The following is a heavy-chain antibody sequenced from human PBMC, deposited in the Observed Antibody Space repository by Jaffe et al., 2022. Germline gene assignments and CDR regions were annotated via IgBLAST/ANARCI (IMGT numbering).Heavy chain of an antibody. V-gene: IGHV4-38-2*01. J-gene: IGHJ4*02. CDR2: IYHSGST. D-gene: IGHD5-12*01. CDR3: ASSVGVYYSGYDFDY. Sequence: QVQLQESGPGLVKPSETLSLTCAVSGYSISSGYYWGWIRQPPGKGLEWIGSIYHSGSTYYNPSLKSRVTISVDTSKNQFSLKLSSVTAADTAVYYCASSVGVYYSGYDFDYWGQGTLVTVSS. CDR1: GYSISSGYY.